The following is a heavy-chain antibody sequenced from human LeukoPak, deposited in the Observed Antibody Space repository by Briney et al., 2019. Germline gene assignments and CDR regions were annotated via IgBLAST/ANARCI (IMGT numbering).Heavy chain of an antibody. CDR2: IPSRGDTS. CDR3: AKVFCSSPRCFLPFDY. CDR1: GFTFNNFA. Sequence: PGGSLRLSCSTSGFTFNNFALSWVRQAPGKGLEWVSTIPSRGDTSYYADSVKGRFSISRDNSAKTVYLQMNSLRAEDTAVCYCAKVFCSSPRCFLPFDYWGQGSLVTVSS. V-gene: IGHV3-23*01. J-gene: IGHJ4*02. D-gene: IGHD2-2*01.